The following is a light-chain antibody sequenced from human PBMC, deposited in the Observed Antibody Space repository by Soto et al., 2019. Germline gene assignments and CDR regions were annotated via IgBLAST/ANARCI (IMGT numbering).Light chain of an antibody. CDR1: SSNIGAGYY. V-gene: IGLV1-40*01. J-gene: IGLJ2*01. CDR3: QSYYSSLSGYVV. Sequence: QSVLTQPPSVSGAPGQRITISCTGSSSNIGAGYYVHWYQQLPGTAPKLLIYGNSNRPSGVPDRFSGSKSGTSASLAITGLQAEDEADYYCQSYYSSLSGYVVFGGGTKVTVL. CDR2: GNS.